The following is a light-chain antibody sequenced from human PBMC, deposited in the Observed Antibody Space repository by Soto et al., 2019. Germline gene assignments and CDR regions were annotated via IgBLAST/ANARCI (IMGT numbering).Light chain of an antibody. V-gene: IGLV1-51*01. J-gene: IGLJ3*02. CDR3: GAWDSSLSAGM. Sequence: QSALTQPPSVSAAPGQKVTISCSGSSPNIGMNYVSWYQQLPGTAPKLLIYEDNKRPSGIPDRFSASKSGTSATLAITGLQTGDEADYFCGAWDSSLSAGMFGGGTKLTVL. CDR2: EDN. CDR1: SPNIGMNY.